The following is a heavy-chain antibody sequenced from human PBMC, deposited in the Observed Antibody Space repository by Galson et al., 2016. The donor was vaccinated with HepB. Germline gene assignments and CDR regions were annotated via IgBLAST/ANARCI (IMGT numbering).Heavy chain of an antibody. Sequence: SETLSLTCTVSGGSISSYYWNWIRQSPGKGLEWIGFISYSGRTNYNPSLKSRVTTSVDTSKNQFSLTLSSVTDADTAVYYCAGGITYVFDFWVQGALVTVSS. CDR2: ISYSGRT. D-gene: IGHD3-16*01. J-gene: IGHJ3*01. V-gene: IGHV4-59*08. CDR1: GGSISSYY. CDR3: AGGITYVFDF.